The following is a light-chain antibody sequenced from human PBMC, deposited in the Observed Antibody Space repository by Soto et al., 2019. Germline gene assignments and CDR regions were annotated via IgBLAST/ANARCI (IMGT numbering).Light chain of an antibody. Sequence: VMTQSPATLSLSPGERVTLSCRASQSVGGDVAWYQQKPGQAPRLLIYDTSSRASGIPDRFSGSGSGTDFTLTISRLETEDFAVFYCQQYGTSEIIFGQGTRLEIK. CDR2: DTS. CDR3: QQYGTSEII. V-gene: IGKV3-20*01. J-gene: IGKJ5*01. CDR1: QSVGGD.